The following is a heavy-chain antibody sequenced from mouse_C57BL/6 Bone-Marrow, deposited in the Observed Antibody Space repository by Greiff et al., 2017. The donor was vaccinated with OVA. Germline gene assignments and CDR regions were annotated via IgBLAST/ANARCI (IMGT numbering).Heavy chain of an antibody. CDR1: GYTFTDYY. J-gene: IGHJ3*01. CDR3: AGSNFPFAY. Sequence: EVQLQQSGPELVKPGASVKISCKASGYTFTDYYMNWVKQSHGKSLEWIGDINPNNGGTSYNQKFKGKATLTVDKSSSTAYMELRSLTSEDSAVYYCAGSNFPFAYWGQGTLDTVSA. V-gene: IGHV1-26*01. D-gene: IGHD2-5*01. CDR2: INPNNGGT.